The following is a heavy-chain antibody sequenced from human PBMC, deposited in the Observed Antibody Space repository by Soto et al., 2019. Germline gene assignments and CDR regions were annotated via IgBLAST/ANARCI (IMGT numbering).Heavy chain of an antibody. CDR3: ARGRHSLFDY. J-gene: IGHJ4*02. CDR2: IWYDGSNK. Sequence: GGLMRLSCAASGVRFSSYALYAVRQAPGKWLEWVGVIWYDGSNKDYAAYVKGRFTISRDNSNNTLYGQLTSLRAEDTAVHYGARGRHSLFDYWGQGTLVTDSS. D-gene: IGHD2-21*01. CDR1: GVRFSSYA. V-gene: IGHV3-33*01.